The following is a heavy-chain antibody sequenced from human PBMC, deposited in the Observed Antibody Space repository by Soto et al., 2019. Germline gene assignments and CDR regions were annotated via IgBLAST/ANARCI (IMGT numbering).Heavy chain of an antibody. J-gene: IGHJ4*02. V-gene: IGHV4-4*07. CDR1: GDSVTRSY. D-gene: IGHD1-26*01. CDR2: IYPSGEI. CDR3: ARGQQTMGLDK. Sequence: QVQLQESGPRLVRPSETLSLTCAVSGDSVTRSYWSWVRQPAGQGLQWLGRIYPSGEINYNPSLRSRLTISTDTSRNHFSLWLTSVTAADTATYFCARGQQTMGLDKWGRGILITVSS.